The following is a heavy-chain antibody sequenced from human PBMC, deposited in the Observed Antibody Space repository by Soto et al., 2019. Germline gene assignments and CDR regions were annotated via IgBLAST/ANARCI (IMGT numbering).Heavy chain of an antibody. CDR1: GFTFSSYG. D-gene: IGHD1-26*01. CDR2: ISYDGSNK. J-gene: IGHJ5*02. Sequence: QVQLVESGGGVVQPGRSLRLSCAASGFTFSSYGMHWVRQAPGKGLEWVAVISYDGSNKYYADSVKGRFNISRDNSKNTLYLQMNSLRAEDTAVYYCAKWSGSSGREGLQFDPWGQGTLVTVSS. CDR3: AKWSGSSGREGLQFDP. V-gene: IGHV3-30*18.